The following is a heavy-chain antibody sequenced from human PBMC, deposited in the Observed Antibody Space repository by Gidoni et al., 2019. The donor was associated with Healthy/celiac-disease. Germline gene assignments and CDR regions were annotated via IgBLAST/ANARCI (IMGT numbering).Heavy chain of an antibody. J-gene: IGHJ3*02. CDR2: ISSSGSTI. CDR3: ARDNSRGGAFDI. CDR1: GFTFSSYE. D-gene: IGHD2-15*01. Sequence: EVQLVESGGGLVQPGGSLRLSCAASGFTFSSYEMNWVRQAPGKGLEWVSYISSSGSTIYYADSVKGRFTISRDNAKNSLYLQMNSLRAEDTAVYYCARDNSRGGAFDIWGQGTMVTVSS. V-gene: IGHV3-48*03.